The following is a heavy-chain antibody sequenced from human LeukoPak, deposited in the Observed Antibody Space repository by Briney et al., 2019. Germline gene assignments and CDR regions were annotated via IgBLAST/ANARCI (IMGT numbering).Heavy chain of an antibody. Sequence: PGGSLRLSCAASGFTFSSYAMSWVRQAPGKGLEWVSAISGSGGSTYYADSVKGRFTISRDNAKNSLYLQMNSLRAEDTAVYYCARATLSLTGAFDIWGQGTMVTVSS. CDR3: ARATLSLTGAFDI. J-gene: IGHJ3*02. D-gene: IGHD2/OR15-2a*01. CDR2: ISGSGGST. V-gene: IGHV3-23*01. CDR1: GFTFSSYA.